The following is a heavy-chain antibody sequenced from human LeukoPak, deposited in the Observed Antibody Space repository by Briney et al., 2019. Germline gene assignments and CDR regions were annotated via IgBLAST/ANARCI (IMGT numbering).Heavy chain of an antibody. J-gene: IGHJ3*02. V-gene: IGHV4-39*07. Sequence: SETLSLTCTVSGGSISSSSYYWGWIRQPPGKGLEWIGEINHSGSTNYNPSLKSRVTISVDTSKNQFSLKLSSVTAADTAVYYCARAHRARGAFDIWGQGTMVTVSS. D-gene: IGHD3-10*01. CDR1: GGSISSSSYY. CDR3: ARAHRARGAFDI. CDR2: INHSGST.